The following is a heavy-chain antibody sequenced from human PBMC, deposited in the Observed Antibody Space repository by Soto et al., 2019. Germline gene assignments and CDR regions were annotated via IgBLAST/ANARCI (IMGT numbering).Heavy chain of an antibody. D-gene: IGHD4-17*01. J-gene: IGHJ5*02. CDR2: IDAGNCNI. CDR3: ARDGWVTTGRFDT. Sequence: ASVKVSCKASGYSFTSYGMHWVRQAPGQRLEWMGWIDAGNCNIKYSQEFQGRVTITWDISAATAYMELSSLKSEDTAVCFCARDGWVTTGRFDTWGQGTLVTVSS. CDR1: GYSFTSYG. V-gene: IGHV1-3*01.